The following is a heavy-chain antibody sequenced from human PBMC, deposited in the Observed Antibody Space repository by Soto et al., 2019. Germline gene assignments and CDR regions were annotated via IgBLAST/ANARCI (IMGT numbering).Heavy chain of an antibody. D-gene: IGHD3-16*01. Sequence: QVQLVQSGPEVKKPGASVKVSCETSGYTFSIYGITWVREATGQGLEWMGWINPDDSNTNYAQEFQGRVTMTTDTSTRTAYMGLRSWRLDATAGYYWARGGVGPSLDVWAQGPRSSSPQ. CDR3: ARGGVGPSLDV. CDR2: INPDDSNT. V-gene: IGHV1-18*01. CDR1: GYTFSIYG. J-gene: IGHJ6*04.